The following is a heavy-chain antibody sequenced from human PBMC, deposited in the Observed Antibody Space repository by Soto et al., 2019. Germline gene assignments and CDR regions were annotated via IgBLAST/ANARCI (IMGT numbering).Heavy chain of an antibody. J-gene: IGHJ4*02. CDR1: GYPFASYA. V-gene: IGHV1-18*01. CDR3: ARDPPPPDY. Sequence: GASLKVSCKASGYPFASYAISWMRQAPGQGLEWMGWISAYNGNTNYAQKLQGRVTMTTDTSTSTAYMELRSLRSDDTAVYYCARDPPPPDYWGQGTLVTVSS. CDR2: ISAYNGNT.